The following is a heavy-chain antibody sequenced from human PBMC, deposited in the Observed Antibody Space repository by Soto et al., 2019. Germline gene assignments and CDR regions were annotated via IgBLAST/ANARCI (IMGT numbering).Heavy chain of an antibody. J-gene: IGHJ5*02. D-gene: IGHD3-3*01. V-gene: IGHV1-8*01. CDR1: GYTFTCYD. CDR3: ARGYYDFWSGSPNWFDP. CDR2: MNPNSGNT. Sequence: GASVKVSCKASGYTFTCYDISWVRQATGQGLEWMGWMNPNSGNTGYAQKFQGRVTMTRNTSMSTAYMELRSLRSDDTAVYYCARGYYDFWSGSPNWFDPWGQGTLVTVSS.